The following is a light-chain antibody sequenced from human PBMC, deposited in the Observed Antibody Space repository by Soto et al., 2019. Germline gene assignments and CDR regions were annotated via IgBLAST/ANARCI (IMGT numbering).Light chain of an antibody. CDR3: QQYGSSPGT. V-gene: IGKV3-20*01. Sequence: EIVLTQSPVTLSLSSGERATLSCRASQSVSSSYLAWYQQKPGQAPRLLIYGASSRATGIPDRFSGSGSGTDFILTISRLESEDFAMYYCQQYGSSPGTFDQGTKVEIK. CDR2: GAS. CDR1: QSVSSSY. J-gene: IGKJ1*01.